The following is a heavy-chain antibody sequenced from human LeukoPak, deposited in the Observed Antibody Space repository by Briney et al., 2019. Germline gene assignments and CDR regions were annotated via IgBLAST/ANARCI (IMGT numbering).Heavy chain of an antibody. CDR3: AKHFGRVLVTDYVDH. V-gene: IGHV3-23*01. D-gene: IGHD2-8*02. CDR1: GFTFSSYA. CDR2: ISGSGGST. Sequence: GGSLRLSCAGSGFTFSSYAMSWVRQAPGKGLEWVSGISGSGGSTNYADSVKGRFTISRDNSKDTLYLQMDSLRAEDTAVYYCAKHFGRVLVTDYVDHWGQGTLVTVSS. J-gene: IGHJ4*02.